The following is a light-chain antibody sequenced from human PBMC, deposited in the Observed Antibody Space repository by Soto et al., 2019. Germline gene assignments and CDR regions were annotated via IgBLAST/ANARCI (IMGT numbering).Light chain of an antibody. V-gene: IGLV1-47*01. Sequence: QSVLTQPPSASGTPGQRVTISCSGSSSNIGSNYVYWYQQLPGTAPKLLIYRNNQRPSGVPDRFSGSKSGTSASLAISGLRSEDEADYCCAAWDDSLSGIFGGGTQLTVL. J-gene: IGLJ2*01. CDR3: AAWDDSLSGI. CDR2: RNN. CDR1: SSNIGSNY.